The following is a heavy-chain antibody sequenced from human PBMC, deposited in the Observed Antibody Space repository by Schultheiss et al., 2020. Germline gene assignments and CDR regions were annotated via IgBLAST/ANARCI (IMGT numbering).Heavy chain of an antibody. V-gene: IGHV4-34*01. D-gene: IGHD2-2*01. Sequence: SETLSLTCAVYGGSFSGYYWSWIRQPPGKGLAWIGEINHSGSTNYNPSLKSRVTISVDTSKNQFSLKLSSVTAADTAVYYCAARGGYCSSTSCYLYYYYYMDVWGKGTTVTVSS. J-gene: IGHJ6*03. CDR3: AARGGYCSSTSCYLYYYYYMDV. CDR1: GGSFSGYY. CDR2: INHSGST.